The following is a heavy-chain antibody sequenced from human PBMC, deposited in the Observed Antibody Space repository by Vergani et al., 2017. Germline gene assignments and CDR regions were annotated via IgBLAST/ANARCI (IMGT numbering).Heavy chain of an antibody. V-gene: IGHV3-30*02. CDR2: IRYDGGKA. Sequence: QVQLVESGGGVVQPGGSLRLACASSGFSFRSNGMHWVRPAPGKGLEWVAFIRYDGGKAYYVDSVKGRFTISRDNSKSMVFLQMNRLRAEDPAVYYCAKMGSGVVSKVAYYFDYWGQGTLVTVSS. D-gene: IGHD2-21*01. CDR3: AKMGSGVVSKVAYYFDY. CDR1: GFSFRSNG. J-gene: IGHJ4*02.